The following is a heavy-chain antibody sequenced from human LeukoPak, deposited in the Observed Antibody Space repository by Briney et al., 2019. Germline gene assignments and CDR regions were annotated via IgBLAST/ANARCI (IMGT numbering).Heavy chain of an antibody. J-gene: IGHJ4*02. Sequence: ASVKVSCKASGGTFSSYAISWVRQAPGQGPEWMGRIIPILGIANYAQKFQGRVTITADKSTSTAYMELSSLRSEDTAVYYCARGDCSSTSCYLGDYWGQGTLVTVSS. CDR3: ARGDCSSTSCYLGDY. CDR2: IIPILGIA. D-gene: IGHD2-2*01. CDR1: GGTFSSYA. V-gene: IGHV1-69*04.